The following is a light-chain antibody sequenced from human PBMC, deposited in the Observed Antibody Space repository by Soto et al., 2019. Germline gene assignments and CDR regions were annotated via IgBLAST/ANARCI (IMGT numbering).Light chain of an antibody. V-gene: IGKV3-20*01. Sequence: EIVMTQSPATLSVSPGERATLSCRASQSVSSNLAWYQQKPGQSPTLLIYGASSRATGIPDRFSGSGSGTDFILTISRLEPEDFAVYYCQQYDRSWTFGQGTKVDIK. CDR1: QSVSSN. J-gene: IGKJ1*01. CDR3: QQYDRSWT. CDR2: GAS.